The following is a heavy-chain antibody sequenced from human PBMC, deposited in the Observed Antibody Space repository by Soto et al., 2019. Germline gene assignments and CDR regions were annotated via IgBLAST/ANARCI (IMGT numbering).Heavy chain of an antibody. CDR1: GFTFSSYE. D-gene: IGHD3-3*01. Sequence: HPGGSLRLSCAASGFTFSSYEMNWVRQAPGKGLEWVSYISSSGSTIYYADSVKGRFTISRDNAKNSLYLQMNSLRAEDTAVYYCAVSDFWRASGIGYYYYGMDVWGQGTTVTVSS. V-gene: IGHV3-48*03. CDR2: ISSSGSTI. J-gene: IGHJ6*02. CDR3: AVSDFWRASGIGYYYYGMDV.